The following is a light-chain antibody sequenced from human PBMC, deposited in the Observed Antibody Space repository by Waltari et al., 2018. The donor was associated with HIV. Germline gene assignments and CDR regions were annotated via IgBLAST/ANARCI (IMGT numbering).Light chain of an antibody. CDR2: DDS. V-gene: IGLV3-21*02. CDR1: HTASQS. J-gene: IGLJ2*01. CDR3: QVWDSSSDHVV. Sequence: SYVLTQPPSVSVAPGHTARFTCGGSHTASQSVPRYQQKPGQAPMLVVYDDSDWPSGIPERFSGSKSGNTATLTISRVEVGDEADYYCQVWDSSSDHVVFGGGTKLTVL.